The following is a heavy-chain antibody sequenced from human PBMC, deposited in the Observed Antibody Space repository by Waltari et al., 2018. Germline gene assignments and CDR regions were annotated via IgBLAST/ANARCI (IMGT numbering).Heavy chain of an antibody. CDR3: ALPKRVQQWLVVGAFDI. CDR1: GGSISSSSYY. V-gene: IGHV4-39*01. Sequence: QLQLQESGPGLVKPSETLSLTCTVSGGSISSSSYYWGWIRQPPGKGLEWIGSIYYSGRTYSTPALKSRATISVDTSKNQFSLKLSSVTAADTAVYYCALPKRVQQWLVVGAFDIWGQGTMVTVSS. J-gene: IGHJ3*02. D-gene: IGHD6-19*01. CDR2: IYYSGRT.